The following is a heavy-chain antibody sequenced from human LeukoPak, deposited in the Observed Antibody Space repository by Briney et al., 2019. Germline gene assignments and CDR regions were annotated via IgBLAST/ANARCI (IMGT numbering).Heavy chain of an antibody. D-gene: IGHD1-26*01. CDR2: IWYDGSNK. CDR3: AREEVGATLDY. V-gene: IGHV3-33*01. CDR1: GFTFSSYG. J-gene: IGHJ4*02. Sequence: GGSLRLSCAASGFTFSSYGMHWVRQAPGKGLEWVAVIWYDGSNKYYAESVKGRFTISRDNSKNTLYLQMNSLRAEDTAVYYCAREEVGATLDYWGQGTLVTVSS.